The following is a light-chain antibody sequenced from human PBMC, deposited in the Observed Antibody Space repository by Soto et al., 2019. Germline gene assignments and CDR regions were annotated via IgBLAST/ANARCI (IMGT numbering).Light chain of an antibody. V-gene: IGKV1-39*01. J-gene: IGKJ1*01. Sequence: DIPMTQSPSSLSASVGDRVTITCRASQSISSYLNWYQQKQGKXAKLLIYAASSLQSGVPSRFSGSGSGTDLTITISSLQPEDFETYYCQQSYSTPWTFGQGTKVDIK. CDR3: QQSYSTPWT. CDR2: AAS. CDR1: QSISSY.